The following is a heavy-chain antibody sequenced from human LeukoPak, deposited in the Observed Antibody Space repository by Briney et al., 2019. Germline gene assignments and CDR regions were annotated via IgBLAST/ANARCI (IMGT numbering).Heavy chain of an antibody. Sequence: PSETLSLTCAVYGGSFSGYYWSWIRQPPGKGLEWIGEINHSGSNNYNPSLKSRVTITVETTKKKFSQKLSSVTAADTAVYYCARRRTYYDYVWGSYRYERQVYYFDYWGQGTLVTVSS. D-gene: IGHD3-16*02. CDR1: GGSFSGYY. J-gene: IGHJ4*02. CDR2: INHSGSN. V-gene: IGHV4-34*01. CDR3: ARRRTYYDYVWGSYRYERQVYYFDY.